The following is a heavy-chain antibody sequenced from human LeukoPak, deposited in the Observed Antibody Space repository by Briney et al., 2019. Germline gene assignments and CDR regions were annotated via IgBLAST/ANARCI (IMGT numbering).Heavy chain of an antibody. CDR1: VGSLRDSY. CDR3: ARIFDRDI. CDR2: IHGIGST. Sequence: SETLSLTCTVSVGSLRDSYWSWVRHSAGTGMQWIGRIHGIGSTNYNPSIKSRVIMSLDTSKNQFPLRLSAVTAADTATYYCARIFDRDIWGQGTLVTVSP. J-gene: IGHJ3*02. V-gene: IGHV4-4*07. D-gene: IGHD3-22*01.